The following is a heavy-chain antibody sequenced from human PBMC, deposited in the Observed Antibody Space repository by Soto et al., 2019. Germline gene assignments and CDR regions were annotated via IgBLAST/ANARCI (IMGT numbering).Heavy chain of an antibody. V-gene: IGHV5-51*01. J-gene: IGHJ1*01. CDR3: ARHGIMTTVTNEYFQH. CDR1: GYSFTSYW. Sequence: EVQLVQSGAEVKKPGESLKISCKGSGYSFTSYWIGWVRQMPGKGLEWMGIIYPGDSDTRYSPSFQGQVTISADKSISTAYLQWSSLKASDTAMYYCARHGIMTTVTNEYFQHWGQGTLVTVSS. CDR2: IYPGDSDT. D-gene: IGHD4-17*01.